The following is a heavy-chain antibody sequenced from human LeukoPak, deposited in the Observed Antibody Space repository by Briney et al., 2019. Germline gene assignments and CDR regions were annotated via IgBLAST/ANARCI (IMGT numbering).Heavy chain of an antibody. V-gene: IGHV5-51*01. CDR2: ISPDDSDI. J-gene: IGHJ3*01. CDR3: ARRGAPITLFHDAFDL. CDR1: GYSFANSW. D-gene: IGHD3-10*02. Sequence: GESLKTFRKGSGYSFANSWIGWVRQMPGRGLEWVGLISPDDSDIRYSPSFQGQVCISADKAISTVYLQWSSLKASDTATYYCARRGAPITLFHDAFDLWGPGTMVTVCS.